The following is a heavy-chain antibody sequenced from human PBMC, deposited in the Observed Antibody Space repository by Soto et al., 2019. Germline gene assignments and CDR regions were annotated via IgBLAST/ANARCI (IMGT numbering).Heavy chain of an antibody. J-gene: IGHJ6*02. CDR1: GGSISSYY. CDR3: ARGQTFARGMDV. CDR2: IYYSGST. V-gene: IGHV4-59*01. Sequence: SETLSLTCTVSGGSISSYYWSWIRQPPGKGLEWIGYIYYSGSTNYNPSIKSRVTIKVDTSKNQFSLKLSSVTAADTAVYYCARGQTFARGMDVWGQGTTVTVSS.